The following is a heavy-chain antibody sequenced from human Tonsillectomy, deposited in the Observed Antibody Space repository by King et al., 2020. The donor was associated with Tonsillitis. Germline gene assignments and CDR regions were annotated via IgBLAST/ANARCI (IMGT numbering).Heavy chain of an antibody. CDR1: GFTFSSYW. D-gene: IGHD3-22*01. Sequence: DVQLVESGGGLVQPGGSLRLSCAASGFTFSSYWMSWVRQAPGKGLEWVANIKQDGSEKYYVDSVKGRFTISRDNAKNSLYLQMNSLRAEDTAVDYCARDQGGYYDSSGYRGGNWFDPWGQGTLVTVSS. V-gene: IGHV3-7*01. CDR2: IKQDGSEK. CDR3: ARDQGGYYDSSGYRGGNWFDP. J-gene: IGHJ5*02.